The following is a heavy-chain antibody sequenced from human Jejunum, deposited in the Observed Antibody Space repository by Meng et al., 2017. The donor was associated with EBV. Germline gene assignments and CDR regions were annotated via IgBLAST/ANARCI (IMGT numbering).Heavy chain of an antibody. J-gene: IGHJ2*01. V-gene: IGHV1-2*06. CDR1: AYTFAGYY. D-gene: IGHD3-16*01. Sequence: EPLVQSWDEVKKPGASVQFCCKASAYTFAGYYMHWVRQAPGQGLEWMGRINPNSGGANYAQKFQGRVTMTRDTSISTAYMELSRLRSDDTAVYYCAREGLVGDLRYFDLWGRGTLAPSPQ. CDR3: AREGLVGDLRYFDL. CDR2: INPNSGGA.